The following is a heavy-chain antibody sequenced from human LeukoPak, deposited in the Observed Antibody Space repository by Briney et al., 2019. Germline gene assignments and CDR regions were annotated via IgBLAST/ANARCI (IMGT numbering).Heavy chain of an antibody. D-gene: IGHD2-8*02. Sequence: SETLSLTCTVSGGSISTYYWSWIRQPPGKGLEWIGYIYYSGSTNYNPSVKSRVTISVDTSKNQFSLKLSSVTAADTAAYYCARAVLGIDVFDIWGQGTMVTVSS. V-gene: IGHV4-59*01. CDR2: IYYSGST. CDR1: GGSISTYY. CDR3: ARAVLGIDVFDI. J-gene: IGHJ3*02.